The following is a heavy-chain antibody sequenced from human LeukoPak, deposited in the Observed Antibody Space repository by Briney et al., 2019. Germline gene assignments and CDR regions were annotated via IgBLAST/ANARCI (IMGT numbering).Heavy chain of an antibody. D-gene: IGHD3-22*01. CDR2: INHSGST. Sequence: SETLSLTCAVYGGSFSGYYRSWIRQPPGKGLEWIGEINHSGSTNYNPSLKSRGTISVDTSKNQLSLKLSSVTAADTAVYYCAKTNEDSSGYYWKYYFDYWGQGTLVTVSS. CDR1: GGSFSGYY. J-gene: IGHJ4*02. V-gene: IGHV4-34*01. CDR3: AKTNEDSSGYYWKYYFDY.